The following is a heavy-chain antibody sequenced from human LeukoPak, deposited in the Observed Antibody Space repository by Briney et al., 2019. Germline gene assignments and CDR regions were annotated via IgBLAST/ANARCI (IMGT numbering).Heavy chain of an antibody. Sequence: SETLSLTCTVSGGSISSYYWSWIRQPPGKGLEWIGYIYYSGSTNYNPSLKSRVTISVDTSKNQFSLKLSSVTAADTAVYYCARDRDDGNWFDPWGQGTLVTGSS. J-gene: IGHJ5*02. V-gene: IGHV4-59*01. CDR1: GGSISSYY. D-gene: IGHD3-10*01. CDR3: ARDRDDGNWFDP. CDR2: IYYSGST.